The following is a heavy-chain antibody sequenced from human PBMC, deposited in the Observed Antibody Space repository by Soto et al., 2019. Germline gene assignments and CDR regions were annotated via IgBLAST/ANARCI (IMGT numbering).Heavy chain of an antibody. Sequence: GESLKIPGKGSGYSFTSYWIGWGRQMPGKGLEWMGIIYPGDSDTRYSPSFQGQVTISADKSISTAYLQWSSLKASDTAMYYCARTSAAGKYYYGMDVWGQGTTVTVSS. CDR3: ARTSAAGKYYYGMDV. D-gene: IGHD6-13*01. J-gene: IGHJ6*02. CDR1: GYSFTSYW. V-gene: IGHV5-51*01. CDR2: IYPGDSDT.